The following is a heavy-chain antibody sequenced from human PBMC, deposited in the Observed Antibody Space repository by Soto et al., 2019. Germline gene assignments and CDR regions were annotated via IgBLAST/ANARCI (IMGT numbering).Heavy chain of an antibody. CDR2: IYYSGST. CDR3: ARYPTVTTGGGYYYYGMDV. CDR1: GGSISSGGYY. Sequence: SETLSLTCTVSGGSISSGGYYWSWIRQHPGKGLEWIGYIYYSGSTYYNPSLKSRVTISVDTSKNQFSLKLSSVTAADTAVYYCARYPTVTTGGGYYYYGMDVWGQGTTVTVSS. D-gene: IGHD4-17*01. V-gene: IGHV4-31*03. J-gene: IGHJ6*02.